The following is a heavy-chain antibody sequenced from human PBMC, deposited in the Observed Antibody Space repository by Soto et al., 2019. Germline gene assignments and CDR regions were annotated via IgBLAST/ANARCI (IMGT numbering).Heavy chain of an antibody. CDR2: ISSSSSYI. D-gene: IGHD2-15*01. V-gene: IGHV3-21*01. CDR3: ARGVGYCSGGSCNNWFDP. Sequence: VQLVESGGGLVKPGGSLRLSCAASGFTFSSYSMNWVRQAPGKGLEWVSSISSSSSYIYYADSVKGRFTISRDNAKNSLYLQMNSLRAEDTAVYYCARGVGYCSGGSCNNWFDPWGQGTLVTVSS. CDR1: GFTFSSYS. J-gene: IGHJ5*02.